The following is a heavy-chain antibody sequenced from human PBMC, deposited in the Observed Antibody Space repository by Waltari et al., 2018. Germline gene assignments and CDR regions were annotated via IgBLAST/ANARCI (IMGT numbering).Heavy chain of an antibody. D-gene: IGHD6-19*01. J-gene: IGHJ4*02. CDR3: ARDRSGWNSRGIDY. CDR1: GFTFSSYS. Sequence: EVQLVESGGGLVQPGGSLSLSCAVSGFTFSSYSMNWVRQAPGKGLEWVSSIFSSSSTIYYADSVKGRFTISRDNAKNSLYLQMNSLRDEDTTVYYCARDRSGWNSRGIDYWGQGTLVTVSS. CDR2: IFSSSSTI. V-gene: IGHV3-48*02.